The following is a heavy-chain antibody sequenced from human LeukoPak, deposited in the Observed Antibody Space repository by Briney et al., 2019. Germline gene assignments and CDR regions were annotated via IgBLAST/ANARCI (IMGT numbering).Heavy chain of an antibody. V-gene: IGHV4-59*01. CDR2: IYYSGST. CDR3: ARAPFWSGYRAYYYGMDV. J-gene: IGHJ6*02. CDR1: GGSISSYY. D-gene: IGHD3-3*01. Sequence: NPSETLSLTCTVSGGSISSYYWSWIRQPPGKGLEWIGYIYYSGSTNYNPSLKSRVTISVDTSKNQFSLKLSSVTAADTAVYYCARAPFWSGYRAYYYGMDVWGQGTTVTVSS.